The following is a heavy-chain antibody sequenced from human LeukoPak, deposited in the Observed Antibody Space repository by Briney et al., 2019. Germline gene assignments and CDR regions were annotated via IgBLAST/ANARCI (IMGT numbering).Heavy chain of an antibody. CDR3: ARGPTLGLDI. V-gene: IGHV1-2*02. CDR1: GYTFTAYY. CDR2: INPNSGDT. J-gene: IGHJ3*02. Sequence: ASVKVSRRASGYTFTAYYIHWVRQAPGQGVEWMGWINPNSGDTTLLQRLQGRVTMTRETSIITAYMELSSLTSDDTGMYYCARGPTLGLDIWGQGTMGTVSS.